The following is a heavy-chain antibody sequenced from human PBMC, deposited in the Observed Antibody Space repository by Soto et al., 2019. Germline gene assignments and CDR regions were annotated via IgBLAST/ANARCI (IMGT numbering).Heavy chain of an antibody. CDR3: ARDPSSASYYYYGMDV. V-gene: IGHV3-48*02. D-gene: IGHD3-22*01. CDR1: GFTFSSYS. J-gene: IGHJ6*02. Sequence: GGSLRLSCAASGFTFSSYSMNWVRQAPGKGLEWVSYISSSSTIYYADSVKGRFTISRDNAKNSLYLQMNSLRDEDTAVYYCARDPSSASYYYYGMDVWGQGTTVTVSS. CDR2: ISSSSTI.